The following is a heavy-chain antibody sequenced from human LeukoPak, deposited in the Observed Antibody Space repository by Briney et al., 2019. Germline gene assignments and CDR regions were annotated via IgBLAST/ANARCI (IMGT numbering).Heavy chain of an antibody. D-gene: IGHD2-15*01. J-gene: IGHJ5*02. CDR1: GFSFSGYG. V-gene: IGHV3-30*12. Sequence: GGSLRLSCAASGFSFSGYGMHWVRQAPGKGLEWVAVISYDGSNKYYADSVKGRFTISRDNAKNTVYLQMNSLRVEDTAVYYCARDRAGYCSGGSCPWGQGTLVTVSS. CDR3: ARDRAGYCSGGSCP. CDR2: ISYDGSNK.